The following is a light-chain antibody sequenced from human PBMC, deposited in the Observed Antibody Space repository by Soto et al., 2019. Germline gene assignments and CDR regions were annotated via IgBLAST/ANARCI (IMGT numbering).Light chain of an antibody. CDR2: GDN. V-gene: IGLV1-40*01. Sequence: QSALTQPPSVSGAPGQRVTIPCTGSSSNIGSFYDVHWYQQLPGTVPKLLIYGDNNRPSGVPDRFSGYKSGTAASLAITGLQAEDEADYYCQSYDNSRNHVVFGGGTTVNVL. CDR1: SSNIGSFYD. J-gene: IGLJ2*01. CDR3: QSYDNSRNHVV.